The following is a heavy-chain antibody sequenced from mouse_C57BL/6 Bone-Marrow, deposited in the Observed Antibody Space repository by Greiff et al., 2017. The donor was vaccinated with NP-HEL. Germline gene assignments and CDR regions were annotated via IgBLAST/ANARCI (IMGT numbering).Heavy chain of an antibody. V-gene: IGHV1-64*01. CDR2: IHPISGST. J-gene: IGHJ4*01. Sequence: QVQLQQPGAELVKPGASVKLSCKASGYTFTSYWMHWVKQRPGQGLEWIGMIHPISGSTNYNEKFKSKATLTVDKSSSTAYMQLSSLTSEDSAVYYCARGGYSYYYAMDYWGQGTSVTVSS. CDR1: GYTFTSYW. CDR3: ARGGYSYYYAMDY. D-gene: IGHD2-3*01.